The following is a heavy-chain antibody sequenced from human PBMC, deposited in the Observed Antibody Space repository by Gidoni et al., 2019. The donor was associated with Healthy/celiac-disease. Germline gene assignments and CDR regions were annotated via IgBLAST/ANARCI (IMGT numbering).Heavy chain of an antibody. CDR3: GRQASWYGHYFDY. CDR1: GYSFTSYW. D-gene: IGHD6-13*01. CDR2: SYPGYADT. V-gene: IGHV5-51*01. J-gene: IGHJ4*02. Sequence: EVQLVQSGAEVKKPGESLKIFCKGSGYSFTSYWNGWVRQMHGKGLKWMGISYPGYADTGYGPSIQGQVTVSADKSISTAYLQWSSLKASDTAMYYYGRQASWYGHYFDYWGQGTLVTVSS.